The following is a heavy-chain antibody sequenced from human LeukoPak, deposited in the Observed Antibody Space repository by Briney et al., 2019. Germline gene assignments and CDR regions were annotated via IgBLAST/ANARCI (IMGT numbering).Heavy chain of an antibody. V-gene: IGHV4-59*01. Sequence: SETLSLTCTVSGGSLSSYYWSWIRQPPGKGLEWIGYIYYSGSTNYNPPLKSRVTISVDTSKNQFSLKLSSVTAADTAVYYCARGTPGYSSSYDYWGQGTLVTVSS. CDR3: ARGTPGYSSSYDY. CDR1: GGSLSSYY. D-gene: IGHD6-13*01. CDR2: IYYSGST. J-gene: IGHJ4*02.